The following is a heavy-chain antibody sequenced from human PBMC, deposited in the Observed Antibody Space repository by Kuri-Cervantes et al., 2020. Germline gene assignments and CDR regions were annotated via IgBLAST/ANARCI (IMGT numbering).Heavy chain of an antibody. Sequence: ASVKVSCKASGYTFTSYGISWVRQAPGQGLEWMGWISAYNGNTNYAQKLQGRVTMTTDTSTSTAYMELRSLRSDDTAVYYCTRDRMVQGVIMGWVHMDVWGKGTTVTVSS. CDR1: GYTFTSYG. CDR3: TRDRMVQGVIMGWVHMDV. V-gene: IGHV1-18*01. J-gene: IGHJ6*03. CDR2: ISAYNGNT. D-gene: IGHD3-10*01.